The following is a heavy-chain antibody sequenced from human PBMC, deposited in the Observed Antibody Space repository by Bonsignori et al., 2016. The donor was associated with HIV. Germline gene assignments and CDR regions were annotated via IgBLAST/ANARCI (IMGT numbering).Heavy chain of an antibody. CDR2: IYYTGST. D-gene: IGHD6-19*01. V-gene: IGHV4-39*01. CDR1: GDSISSNAYY. Sequence: QLRLQESGPGLVRPSETLSLTCIVSGDSISSNAYYWGWIRQTPEKGLEWIGTIYYTGSTNYNPSLKSRITISLDTSKNQFSLRLSSVTAADTAVYHCGRRWAGTDYFDNWGPGNPGHRLL. CDR3: GRRWAGTDYFDN. J-gene: IGHJ4*02.